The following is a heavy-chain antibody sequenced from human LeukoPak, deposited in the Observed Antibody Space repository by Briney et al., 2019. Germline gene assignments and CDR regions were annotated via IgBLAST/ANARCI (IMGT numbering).Heavy chain of an antibody. Sequence: SETLSLTCTVSGGSISSSSYYWGWIRQPPGKGLEWIGSIYYSASTYYNPSLKSRVTISVDTSKNQFSLKLSSVTAADTAVYYCARHSGWYNCWGQGTLVTVSS. J-gene: IGHJ4*02. CDR1: GGSISSSSYY. V-gene: IGHV4-39*01. CDR3: ARHSGWYNC. D-gene: IGHD6-19*01. CDR2: IYYSAST.